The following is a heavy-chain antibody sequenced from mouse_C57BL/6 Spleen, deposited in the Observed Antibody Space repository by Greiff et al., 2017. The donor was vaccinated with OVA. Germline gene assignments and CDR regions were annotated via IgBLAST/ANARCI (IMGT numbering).Heavy chain of an antibody. CDR1: GYTFTSYW. CDR2: IHPNSGST. Sequence: QVQLQQPGAELVKPGASVKLSCKASGYTFTSYWMHWVKQRPGQGLEWIGMIHPNSGSTNYNEKFKSKATLTVDKSSSTAYMQLSSLTSEDSAVYYCARSGDGYYFFDDWGQGTTLTVSS. J-gene: IGHJ2*01. CDR3: ARSGDGYYFFDD. V-gene: IGHV1-64*01. D-gene: IGHD2-3*01.